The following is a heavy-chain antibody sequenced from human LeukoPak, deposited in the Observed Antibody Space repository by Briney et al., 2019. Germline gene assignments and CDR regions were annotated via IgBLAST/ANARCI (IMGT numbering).Heavy chain of an antibody. J-gene: IGHJ3*02. V-gene: IGHV4-34*01. CDR1: GGSFSGYY. CDR3: ARDPGASVDAFDI. CDR2: INHSGST. Sequence: SETLSLTCAVYGGSFSGYYWSWIRQPPGKGLEWIGEINHSGSTNYNPSLKSRVTISVDTSKNQFSLKLSSVTAEDTAVYYCARDPGASVDAFDIWGQGTMVTVSS. D-gene: IGHD1-26*01.